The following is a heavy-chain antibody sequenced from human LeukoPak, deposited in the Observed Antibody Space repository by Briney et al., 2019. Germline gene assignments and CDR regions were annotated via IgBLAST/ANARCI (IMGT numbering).Heavy chain of an antibody. V-gene: IGHV3-30*02. CDR1: GFPFSDHN. CDR3: AKTIDGFWPQFDF. J-gene: IGHJ4*02. CDR2: VSFGGSDK. D-gene: IGHD5-24*01. Sequence: GGSLRLSCAASGFPFSDHNMHWVRRAPGKGLEWVAFVSFGGSDKKYADSVKGRFTIPRDNSRNMLYLQMNSLQPEDTAVYYCAKTIDGFWPQFDFWGQGTLLTVSS.